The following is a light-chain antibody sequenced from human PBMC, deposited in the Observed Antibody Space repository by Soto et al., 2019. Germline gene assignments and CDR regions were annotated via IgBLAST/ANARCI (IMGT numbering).Light chain of an antibody. V-gene: IGKV3-11*01. Sequence: EIVLTQSPATLSLSPGERATLACRASQSVSSYLAWYQQKPGQAPRLLIYDASNRATGIPARFSGSGSGTDFTLTISSLEPEDFAVDYWQQRSNWPPAFGQGTKVEIK. CDR3: QQRSNWPPA. J-gene: IGKJ1*01. CDR2: DAS. CDR1: QSVSSY.